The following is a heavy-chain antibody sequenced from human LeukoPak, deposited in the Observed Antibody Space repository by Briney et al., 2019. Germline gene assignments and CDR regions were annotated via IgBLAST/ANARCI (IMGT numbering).Heavy chain of an antibody. V-gene: IGHV4-39*07. J-gene: IGHJ6*03. Sequence: SETLSLTCSVSGGSISLSYYYWGWIRQPPGKALEWIGSVYHSGSTYYNPSLKSRVTISVDTSKNQFSLKLSSVTAADTAVYYCARSHVYYDSSGYWGYYMDVWGKGTTVTVSS. D-gene: IGHD3-22*01. CDR3: ARSHVYYDSSGYWGYYMDV. CDR2: VYHSGST. CDR1: GGSISLSYYY.